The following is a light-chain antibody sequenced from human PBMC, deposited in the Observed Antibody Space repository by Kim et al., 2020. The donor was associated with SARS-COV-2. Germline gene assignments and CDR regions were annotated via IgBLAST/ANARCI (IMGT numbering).Light chain of an antibody. Sequence: SPGERATLSCRASQTVYKGYLAWYQQRPGQTPRLLLYQTSNRATGIPDRFSGRGSGTDFTLTISRLEPEDFAVYYCQQYGSLPPDTFGQGTKLEI. J-gene: IGKJ2*01. CDR1: QTVYKGY. V-gene: IGKV3-20*01. CDR2: QTS. CDR3: QQYGSLPPDT.